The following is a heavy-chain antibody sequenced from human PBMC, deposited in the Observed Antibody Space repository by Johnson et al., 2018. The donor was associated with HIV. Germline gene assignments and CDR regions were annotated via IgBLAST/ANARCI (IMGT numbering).Heavy chain of an antibody. Sequence: VQVVESGGGLVQSGGSLRLSCGISGITVSVNYMSWVRQAPGKGLEWVSAISGSGGSTYDTDSVKGRCTISRENAKNSLYLQMNSLRAGDTAVYYCARGASAFDIWGQGTMVTVSS. V-gene: IGHV3-23*04. J-gene: IGHJ3*02. CDR2: ISGSGGST. CDR3: ARGASAFDI. CDR1: GITVSVNY.